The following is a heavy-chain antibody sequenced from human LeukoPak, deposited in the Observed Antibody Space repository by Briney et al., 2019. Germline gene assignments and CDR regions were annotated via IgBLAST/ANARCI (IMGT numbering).Heavy chain of an antibody. D-gene: IGHD3-10*01. CDR2: ISSSRSTI. CDR3: AREVLYYSNSGSSPYFDC. J-gene: IGHJ4*02. V-gene: IGHV3-48*01. CDR1: GFTFSSYT. Sequence: GGSLRLSCAASGFTFSSYTMNWVRQAPGKGLEWILYISSSRSTIYYTDSVKGRFTISRDNAKNSLYLQMNSLRAEDTAVYYCAREVLYYSNSGSSPYFDCWGQGTLVTVPS.